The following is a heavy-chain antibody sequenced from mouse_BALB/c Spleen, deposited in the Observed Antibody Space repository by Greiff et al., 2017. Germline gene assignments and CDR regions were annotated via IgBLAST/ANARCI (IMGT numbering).Heavy chain of an antibody. CDR3: ARNYRYDRGFYAMDY. D-gene: IGHD2-14*01. CDR2: ISSGSSTI. CDR1: GFTFSSFG. V-gene: IGHV5-17*02. J-gene: IGHJ4*01. Sequence: EVQVVESGGGLVKPGGSRKLSCAASGFTFSSFGMHWVRQAPEKGLEWVAYISSGSSTIYYADTVKGRFTISRDNPKNTLFLQMTSLRSEDTAMYYCARNYRYDRGFYAMDYWGQGTSVTVSS.